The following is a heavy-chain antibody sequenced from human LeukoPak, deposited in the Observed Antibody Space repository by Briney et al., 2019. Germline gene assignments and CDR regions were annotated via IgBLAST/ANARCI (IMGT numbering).Heavy chain of an antibody. V-gene: IGHV1-8*01. CDR3: GRGLHYGSGSYFPQY. CDR1: VYTFTIYD. J-gene: IGHJ4*02. Sequence: ASVKVSRKASVYTFTIYDINWVRQATGQGREWVGWMNPNSGNTGYAQKSQGGVTMTRNTSISTAYMELRRMRSEDTAVYYCGRGLHYGSGSYFPQYWGQGTLVTVSS. CDR2: MNPNSGNT. D-gene: IGHD3-10*01.